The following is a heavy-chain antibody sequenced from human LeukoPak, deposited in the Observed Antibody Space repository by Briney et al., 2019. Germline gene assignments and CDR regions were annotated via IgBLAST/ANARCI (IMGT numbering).Heavy chain of an antibody. V-gene: IGHV4-59*01. CDR3: ARETSLAGFASGLGFNY. J-gene: IGHJ4*02. Sequence: SETLSLTCTVSGGSISSYYWSWIRQPPGKGLEWIWYIYYSGSTNYNPSLKSRVTMSIDTSKNQFSLKLTSVTAADTATYYCARETSLAGFASGLGFNYWGQGILVTVSS. CDR1: GGSISSYY. CDR2: IYYSGST. D-gene: IGHD6-19*01.